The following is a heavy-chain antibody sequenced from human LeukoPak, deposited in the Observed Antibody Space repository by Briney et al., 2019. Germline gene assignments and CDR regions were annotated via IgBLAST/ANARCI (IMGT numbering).Heavy chain of an antibody. CDR1: GYSISSDYY. V-gene: IGHV4-38-2*01. D-gene: IGHD4-17*01. J-gene: IGHJ3*02. CDR3: ARNKSTVTTSRHDAIDI. CDR2: IYQSVST. Sequence: SETLSLTCAVSGYSISSDYYWGWIRQPSGKGLEWIGSIYQSVSTYYNPSLKSRVTISVDTSKNQFSLKLSSVTAADTAVYYCARNKSTVTTSRHDAIDIWGQGTMVTVSS.